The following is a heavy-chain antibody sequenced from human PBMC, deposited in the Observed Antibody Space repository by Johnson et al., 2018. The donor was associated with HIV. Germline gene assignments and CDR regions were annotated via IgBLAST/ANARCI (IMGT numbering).Heavy chain of an antibody. D-gene: IGHD3-10*01. CDR2: IGTAGDT. J-gene: IGHJ3*02. CDR1: GFPFSSYD. V-gene: IGHV3-13*01. CDR3: GKARSSGSGAFDI. Sequence: MLLVESGGSVVQPGGSLRLSCAASGFPFSSYDMHWVRQATGKGLEWVSAIGTAGDTYYPGSVKGRFTISRDNSKNTLYLHMRSLRAEDTAVYYCGKARSSGSGAFDIWGQGTMVTVSS.